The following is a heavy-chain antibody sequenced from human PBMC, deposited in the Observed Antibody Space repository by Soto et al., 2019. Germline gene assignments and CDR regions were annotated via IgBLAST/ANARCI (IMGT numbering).Heavy chain of an antibody. CDR3: GRELKDYGDYPPPFRYYGMDV. CDR1: GGTFSSYA. CDR2: IIPIFGTA. J-gene: IGHJ6*02. D-gene: IGHD4-17*01. Sequence: QVQLVQSGAEVKKPGSSVKVSCKASGGTFSSYAISWVRQAPGQGLEWMGGIIPIFGTANYAQKFQGRVTITADESTSPAYMELSSLRSEDTAVYYCGRELKDYGDYPPPFRYYGMDVWGQGTTVTVSS. V-gene: IGHV1-69*01.